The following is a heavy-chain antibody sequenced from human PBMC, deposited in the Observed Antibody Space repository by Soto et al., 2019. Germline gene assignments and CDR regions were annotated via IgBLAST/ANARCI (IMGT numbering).Heavy chain of an antibody. CDR3: AKGSTTHTFGPIDP. D-gene: IGHD1-1*01. CDR1: GFTFDDYG. J-gene: IGHJ5*02. V-gene: IGHV3-9*01. Sequence: EVQLVESGGGLVQPGRSVRLSCAASGFTFDDYGMHWVRQAPGKGLEWVSGISWNSGSIGYADSVKGRFIISRDNAKNSLYLQMNNLRPEDTAFYFCAKGSTTHTFGPIDPWGQGTLVTVSS. CDR2: ISWNSGSI.